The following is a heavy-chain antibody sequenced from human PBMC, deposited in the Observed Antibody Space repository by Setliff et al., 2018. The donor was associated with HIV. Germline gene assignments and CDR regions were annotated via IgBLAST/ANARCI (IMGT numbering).Heavy chain of an antibody. CDR3: ARDEGRATGSWWDQSASWYLDY. V-gene: IGHV4-4*07. CDR1: GGSIRDYY. CDR2: VHKSGNT. J-gene: IGHJ4*01. Sequence: SETLSLTCTVSGGSIRDYYWSWIRQSAGKGLEWIGRVHKSGNTDYNPSLRSRVTLSVDTSENQFSLTVNSVTAADTAMYFCARDEGRATGSWWDQSASWYLDYWGHGILVTVSS. D-gene: IGHD6-13*01.